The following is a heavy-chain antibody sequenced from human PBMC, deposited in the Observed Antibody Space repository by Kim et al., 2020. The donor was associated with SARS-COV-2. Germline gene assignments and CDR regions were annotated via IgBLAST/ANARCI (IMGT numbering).Heavy chain of an antibody. CDR3: AKDGGVGASFLHY. Sequence: YYADSGKGRFTIFRDDSKNTLYLQMNSLRSEDTAVYYCAKDGGVGASFLHYWGQGTLVTVSS. J-gene: IGHJ4*02. V-gene: IGHV3-30*02. D-gene: IGHD1-26*01.